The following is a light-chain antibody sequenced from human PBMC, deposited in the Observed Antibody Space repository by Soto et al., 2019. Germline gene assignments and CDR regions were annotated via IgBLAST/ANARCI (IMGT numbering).Light chain of an antibody. CDR2: GAS. J-gene: IGKJ1*01. CDR1: QNVNNR. Sequence: EIVLTPSPAMLSVSTGERATLSCRASQNVNNRLAWYQQKAGQPPRLLIYGASTRATGIPARFSGSGSGTEFTLTISSLQSEDFAVYYCQHFNSWPLLFGQGTKVDIK. V-gene: IGKV3-15*01. CDR3: QHFNSWPLL.